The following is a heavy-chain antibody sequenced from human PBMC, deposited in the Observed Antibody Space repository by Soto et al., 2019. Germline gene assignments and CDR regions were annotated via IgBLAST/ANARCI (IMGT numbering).Heavy chain of an antibody. Sequence: EGQLVESGGGLVEPGGSLRLSCAASGFNFNIAWMNWVRQAPGKGLEWLGRIKSKGGGETTDYAAFVKGRFTISRDDSKKTLYLQMHSLESEDTAVYYCTLVLALPPNDAFDIWGQGTMVTVSS. CDR1: GFNFNIAW. D-gene: IGHD3-3*02. J-gene: IGHJ3*02. V-gene: IGHV3-15*01. CDR3: TLVLALPPNDAFDI. CDR2: IKSKGGGETT.